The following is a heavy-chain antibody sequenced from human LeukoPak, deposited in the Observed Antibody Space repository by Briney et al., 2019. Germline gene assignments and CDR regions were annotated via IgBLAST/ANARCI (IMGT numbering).Heavy chain of an antibody. CDR1: GGSISSYY. CDR3: ASVVPAAKYFQH. Sequence: PSETLSLTCTVSGGSISSYYWSWIRQPPGKGLEWIGYIYYSGSTNYNPSLKSRVTISVDKSKNQLSLKLSSVTAADTAVYYCASVVPAAKYFQHWGQGTLVTVSS. J-gene: IGHJ1*01. V-gene: IGHV4-59*01. CDR2: IYYSGST. D-gene: IGHD2-2*01.